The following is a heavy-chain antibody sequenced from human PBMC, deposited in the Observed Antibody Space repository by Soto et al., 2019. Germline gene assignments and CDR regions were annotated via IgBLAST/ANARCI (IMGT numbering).Heavy chain of an antibody. CDR3: AKGWMATVTYSDY. Sequence: EMQLLESGGGLVQPGGSLRLSCAASGFTFSNYGMSWVRQAPGKGLEWVSAITGSGGSTFYADSVKGRFTISRDNSENTLLLQMNSLRVEDTAMYYCAKGWMATVTYSDYWGQGTLVTVSS. J-gene: IGHJ4*02. CDR1: GFTFSNYG. CDR2: ITGSGGST. V-gene: IGHV3-23*01. D-gene: IGHD4-17*01.